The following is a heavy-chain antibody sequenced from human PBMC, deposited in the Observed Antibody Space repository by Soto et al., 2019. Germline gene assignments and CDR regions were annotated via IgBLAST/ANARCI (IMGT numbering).Heavy chain of an antibody. CDR3: ARGPRVSSTGTGAH. J-gene: IGHJ4*02. V-gene: IGHV3-74*01. CDR2: ISDDGSTA. D-gene: IGHD1-1*01. Sequence: GSLRLSCSVSGFTFSAYWMHWVRQVPGKGLTWVSRISDDGSTATYADSVKGQFVISRDNAKNSLYLEMNTLRADDSGLYYCARGPRVSSTGTGAHWGRGTLVTVSS. CDR1: GFTFSAYW.